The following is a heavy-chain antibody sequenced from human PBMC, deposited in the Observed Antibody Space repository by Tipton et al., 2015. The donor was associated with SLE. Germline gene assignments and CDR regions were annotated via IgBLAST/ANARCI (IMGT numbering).Heavy chain of an antibody. J-gene: IGHJ4*02. CDR3: ARLRIAAAGDY. D-gene: IGHD6-13*01. CDR1: GGSISSSSYY. V-gene: IGHV4-39*01. Sequence: LRLSCTVSGGSISSSSYYWGWIRQPPGKGLEWIGSIYYSGSTYYNPSLKSRVTISVDTSKNQFSLKLSSVTAADTAVYYCARLRIAAAGDYWGQGTLVTVSS. CDR2: IYYSGST.